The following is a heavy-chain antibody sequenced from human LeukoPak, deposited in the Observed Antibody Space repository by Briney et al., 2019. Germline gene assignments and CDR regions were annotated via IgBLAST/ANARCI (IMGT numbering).Heavy chain of an antibody. V-gene: IGHV4-34*01. CDR3: ARGLAGDNFWSGYYMWWFDP. Sequence: KASETLSLTCAVYGGSFSGYYWSWIRQPPGKGLEWIGEINHSGSTNYNPSLKSRVTISVDTSKNQFSLKLSSVTAADTAVYSCARGLAGDNFWSGYYMWWFDPWGQGTLVTVSS. D-gene: IGHD3-3*01. J-gene: IGHJ5*02. CDR2: INHSGST. CDR1: GGSFSGYY.